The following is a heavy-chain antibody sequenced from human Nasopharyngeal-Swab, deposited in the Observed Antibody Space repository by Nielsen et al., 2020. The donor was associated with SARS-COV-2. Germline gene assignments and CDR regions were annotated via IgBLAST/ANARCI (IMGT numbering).Heavy chain of an antibody. CDR3: ARGGGRYSSSWYEGNWFDP. CDR1: GYTFTSYA. CDR2: IIPIFGTA. V-gene: IGHV1-69*13. D-gene: IGHD6-13*01. J-gene: IGHJ5*02. Sequence: SVKVSCKASGYTFTSYAMNWVRQAPGQGLEWMGGIIPIFGTANYAQKFQGRVTITADESTSTAYMELSSLRSEDTAVYYCARGGGRYSSSWYEGNWFDPWGQGTLVTVSS.